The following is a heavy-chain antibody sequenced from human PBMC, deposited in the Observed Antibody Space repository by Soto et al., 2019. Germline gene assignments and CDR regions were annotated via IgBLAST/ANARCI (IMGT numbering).Heavy chain of an antibody. J-gene: IGHJ6*03. V-gene: IGHV4-39*01. CDR1: GGSISSSSYY. Sequence: SETLSLTCTVSGGSISSSSYYWGWIRQPPGKGLEWIGSIYYSGSTYYNPSLKSRVTISVDTSKNQFSLKLSSVTAADTAVYYCARQPTMAYYYYYYMDVWGKGTTVTVSS. CDR2: IYYSGST. CDR3: ARQPTMAYYYYYYMDV. D-gene: IGHD3-10*01.